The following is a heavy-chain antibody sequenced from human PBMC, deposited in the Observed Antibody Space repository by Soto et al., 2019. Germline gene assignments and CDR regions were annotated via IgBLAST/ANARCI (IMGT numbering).Heavy chain of an antibody. CDR3: ARVGGIAAAGTRVRWFDP. D-gene: IGHD6-13*01. J-gene: IGHJ5*02. V-gene: IGHV4-4*02. Sequence: SETLSLTCTVSGGSMSSSNWWNWVPQPPGKGLEWIGEINHSGSTNYNPSLKSRVTISVDTSKNQFSLKLSSVTAADTAVYYCARVGGIAAAGTRVRWFDPWGQGTLVTVSS. CDR2: INHSGST. CDR1: GGSMSSSNW.